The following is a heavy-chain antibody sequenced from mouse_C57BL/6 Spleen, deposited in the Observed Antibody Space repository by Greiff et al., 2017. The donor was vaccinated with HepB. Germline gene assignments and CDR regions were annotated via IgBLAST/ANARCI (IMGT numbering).Heavy chain of an antibody. V-gene: IGHV1-69*01. CDR2: IDPSDSYT. CDR3: AREGRCGAMDY. Sequence: QVQLQQPGAELVMPGASVKLSCKASGYTFTSYWMHWVKQRPGQGLEWIGEIDPSDSYTNYNQKFKGKSTLTVDKSSSTAYMQLSSLTSEDSAVYYGAREGRCGAMDYWGQGTSFIVSS. CDR1: GYTFTSYW. J-gene: IGHJ4*01.